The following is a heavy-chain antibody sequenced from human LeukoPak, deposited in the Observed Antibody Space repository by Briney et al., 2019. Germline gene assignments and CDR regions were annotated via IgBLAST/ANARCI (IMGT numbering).Heavy chain of an antibody. J-gene: IGHJ4*02. CDR1: GFTFTSYG. V-gene: IGHV3-73*01. Sequence: GGSLRLSCAASGFTFTSYGMHWVRQASGKGLEWVGRIRSKANSYATAYAASVKGRFTISRDDSKNTAYLQMNSLKTEDTAVYYCTSAYGSGSYYDYWGQGTLVTVSS. CDR3: TSAYGSGSYYDY. D-gene: IGHD3-10*01. CDR2: IRSKANSYAT.